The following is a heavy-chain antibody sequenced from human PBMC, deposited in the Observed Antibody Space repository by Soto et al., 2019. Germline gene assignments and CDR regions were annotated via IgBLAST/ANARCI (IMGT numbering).Heavy chain of an antibody. V-gene: IGHV3-23*01. CDR3: AKSPGMYYYDSSGYYHYDY. CDR2: ISGSGVST. J-gene: IGHJ4*02. D-gene: IGHD3-22*01. CDR1: GFTSSSYA. Sequence: GGSLRLSCAASGFTSSSYAMSWVRQAPGKGLEWVSAISGSGVSTYYADSVKGRFTISRDNSKNTLYPQMNSLRAEDTAVYYCAKSPGMYYYDSSGYYHYDYWGQGTLVTVSS.